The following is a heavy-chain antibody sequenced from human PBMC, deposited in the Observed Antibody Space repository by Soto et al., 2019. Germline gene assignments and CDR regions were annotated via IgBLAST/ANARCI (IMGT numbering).Heavy chain of an antibody. V-gene: IGHV1-46*01. CDR3: ARDVDTAMVHNWLDP. D-gene: IGHD5-18*01. J-gene: IGHJ5*02. CDR1: GYTFTSYY. Sequence: ASVKVSYKASGYTFTSYYMPWLRQAPGQGLEWMGIINPSGGSTSYAQKFQGRVTMTRDTSTSTVYMELSSLRSEDTAVYYCARDVDTAMVHNWLDPWGQGTLVNVSS. CDR2: INPSGGST.